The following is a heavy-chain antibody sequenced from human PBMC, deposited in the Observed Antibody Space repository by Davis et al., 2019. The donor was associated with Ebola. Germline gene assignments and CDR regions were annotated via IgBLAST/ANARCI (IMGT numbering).Heavy chain of an antibody. Sequence: SETLSLTCTVSGGSISSSSYYWGWIRRPPGKGLEWIGSIYYSGSTYYNPSLKSRVTISVDTSKNQFSLKLSSVTAADTAVYYCARHVQYCSSTSCYSGYYYYGMDVWGQGTTVTVSS. CDR3: ARHVQYCSSTSCYSGYYYYGMDV. CDR2: IYYSGST. D-gene: IGHD2-2*01. J-gene: IGHJ6*02. V-gene: IGHV4-39*01. CDR1: GGSISSSSYY.